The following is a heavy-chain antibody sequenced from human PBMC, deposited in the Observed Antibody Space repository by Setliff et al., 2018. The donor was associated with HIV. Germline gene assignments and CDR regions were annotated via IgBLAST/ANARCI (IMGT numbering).Heavy chain of an antibody. D-gene: IGHD4-17*01. CDR2: ISQSGST. CDR1: NASFSDYY. CDR3: AGRAYGPLEH. Sequence: SETLSLTCTVYNASFSDYYRGWIRQAPGKGLEWIGEISQSGSTNYNSSLRSRVTMSINLSKNQFSLELTSVTAADTAVYYCAGRAYGPLEHWGQGNQVTVSS. J-gene: IGHJ4*02. V-gene: IGHV4-34*01.